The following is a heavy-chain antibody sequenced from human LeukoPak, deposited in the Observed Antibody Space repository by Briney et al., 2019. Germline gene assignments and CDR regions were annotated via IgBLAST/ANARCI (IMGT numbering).Heavy chain of an antibody. D-gene: IGHD3-22*01. CDR1: GGSISSGGYS. V-gene: IGHV4-30-2*01. Sequence: PSQTLSLTCAVSGGSISSGGYSWSWIRQPPGKGLEWIGYIYHSGSTYYNPSLKSRVTISVDRSKNQFSLKLSSVTAADTAVYYCAKDVLVRYYDSIGYYCDSWGQGTLVTVSS. CDR3: AKDVLVRYYDSIGYYCDS. CDR2: IYHSGST. J-gene: IGHJ4*02.